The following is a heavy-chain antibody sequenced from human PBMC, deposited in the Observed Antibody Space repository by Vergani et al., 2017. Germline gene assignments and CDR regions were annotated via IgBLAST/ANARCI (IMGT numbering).Heavy chain of an antibody. CDR3: ARGLYTYSSGWFGEFSQNYYYYMDV. V-gene: IGHV1-18*01. D-gene: IGHD6-19*01. CDR1: GYTFTSYG. CDR2: ISAYNGNT. Sequence: QVQLVQSGAEVKKPGASVKVSCKASGYTFTSYGISWVRQAPGQGLEWMGWISAYNGNTNYAQKLQGRVTMTTDTSTSTAYMELRSLRSDDTAVYYCARGLYTYSSGWFGEFSQNYYYYMDVWGKGTTVTVSS. J-gene: IGHJ6*03.